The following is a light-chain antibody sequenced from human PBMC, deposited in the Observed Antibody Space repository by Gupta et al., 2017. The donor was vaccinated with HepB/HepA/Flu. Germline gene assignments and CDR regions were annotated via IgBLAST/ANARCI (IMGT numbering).Light chain of an antibody. CDR1: SSNIGSNY. Sequence: QSVLTQPPSASGPPGQRLPLPCSGRSSNIGSNYVYWYQQLPGPAPKLLIFRKNQRPSGVPDRFSGSKSGNSASLAISGLRSEDEADYYCAAWEDSMSGGVFGGGTKLTVL. V-gene: IGLV1-47*01. J-gene: IGLJ2*01. CDR3: AAWEDSMSGGV. CDR2: RKN.